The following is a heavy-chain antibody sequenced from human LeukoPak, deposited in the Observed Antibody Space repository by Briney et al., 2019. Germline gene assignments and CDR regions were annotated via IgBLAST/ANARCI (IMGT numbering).Heavy chain of an antibody. CDR3: AKQRPLSSSWSGYAFDI. CDR1: GFTFDDYA. Sequence: PSGGSLRLSCAASGFTFDDYAMSWVRQAPGKGLEWVSAISGSGGSTYYADSVKGRFTISRDNSKNTLYLQMNSLRAEDTAVYYCAKQRPLSSSWSGYAFDIWGQGTMVTVSS. D-gene: IGHD6-13*01. J-gene: IGHJ3*02. V-gene: IGHV3-23*01. CDR2: ISGSGGST.